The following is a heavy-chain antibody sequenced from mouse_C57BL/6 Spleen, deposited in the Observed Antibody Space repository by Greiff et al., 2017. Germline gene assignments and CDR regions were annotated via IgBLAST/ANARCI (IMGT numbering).Heavy chain of an antibody. CDR3: ARSYYGNYLWYFDV. V-gene: IGHV1-4*01. CDR1: GYTFTSYT. CDR2: INPSSGYT. Sequence: QVQLQQSGAELARPGASVKMSCKASGYTFTSYTMHWVKQRPGQGLEWIGYINPSSGYTKYNQKFKDKATLTADKSSSTAYMQLSSLTSEDSAVYYCARSYYGNYLWYFDVWGTGTTVTVSS. J-gene: IGHJ1*03. D-gene: IGHD2-10*01.